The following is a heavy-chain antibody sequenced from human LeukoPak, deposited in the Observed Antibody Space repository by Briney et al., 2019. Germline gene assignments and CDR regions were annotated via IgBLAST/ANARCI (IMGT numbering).Heavy chain of an antibody. V-gene: IGHV1-69*13. CDR3: ARDRDGWLGYFDY. D-gene: IGHD5-24*01. J-gene: IGHJ4*02. CDR2: IIPIFGTA. Sequence: GASVKVSCKASGGTFSSYAISWVRQAPGQGPEWMGGIIPIFGTANYAQKFQGRVTITADESTSTAYMELSSLRSEDTAVYYCARDRDGWLGYFDYWGQGTLVTVSS. CDR1: GGTFSSYA.